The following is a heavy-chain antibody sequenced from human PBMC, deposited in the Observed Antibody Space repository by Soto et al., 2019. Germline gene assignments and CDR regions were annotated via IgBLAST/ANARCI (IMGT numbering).Heavy chain of an antibody. CDR1: GFTFSRYG. J-gene: IGHJ6*02. CDR3: ARVVPAAMYYYYGMDV. Sequence: QVQLVESGGGVVQPGGSLRLSCAASGFTFSRYGIHWVRQAPGKGLEWVAVLSYDGSNKYYADSVKGRFTISRDNSKNTLYLQMNSLRAEDTAVYYCARVVPAAMYYYYGMDVWGQGTTVTVSS. V-gene: IGHV3-30*03. CDR2: LSYDGSNK. D-gene: IGHD2-2*01.